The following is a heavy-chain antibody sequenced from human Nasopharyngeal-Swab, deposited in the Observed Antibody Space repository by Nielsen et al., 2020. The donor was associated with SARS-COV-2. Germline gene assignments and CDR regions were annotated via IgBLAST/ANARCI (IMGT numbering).Heavy chain of an antibody. J-gene: IGHJ6*02. CDR2: IYPRDSDT. D-gene: IGHD5-12*01. V-gene: IGHV5-51*01. CDR1: GYSFTSYS. Sequence: GESLKISCEGSGYSFTSYSIAWVRQMPGKGLEWMGIIYPRDSDTSYSPSFQGQVTISADKSISPAYLQWSSLKASDTAMYYCVRPEGVATSFKYYFQYGMDVWGQGTMVTVPS. CDR3: VRPEGVATSFKYYFQYGMDV.